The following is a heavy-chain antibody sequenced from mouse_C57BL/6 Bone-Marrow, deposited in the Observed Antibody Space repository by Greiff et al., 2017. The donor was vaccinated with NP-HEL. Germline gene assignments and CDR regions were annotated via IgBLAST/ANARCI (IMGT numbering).Heavy chain of an antibody. J-gene: IGHJ2*01. CDR2: IDPSDSYT. V-gene: IGHV1-50*01. D-gene: IGHD2-5*01. Sequence: QVQLQQPGAELVKPGASVKLSCKASGYTFTSYWMQWVKQRPGQGLEWIGEIDPSDSYTNYNQKFKGKATLTVDTSSSTAYMQLSSLTSEDSAVYYCAIYYSNGDYFDYWGQGTTLTVSS. CDR1: GYTFTSYW. CDR3: AIYYSNGDYFDY.